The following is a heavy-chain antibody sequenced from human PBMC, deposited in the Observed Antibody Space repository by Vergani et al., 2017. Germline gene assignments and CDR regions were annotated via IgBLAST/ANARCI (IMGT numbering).Heavy chain of an antibody. CDR1: GFTFSSYA. V-gene: IGHV3-23*01. D-gene: IGHD2-2*01. CDR3: VGDHCLCAARRCYAGSLDY. Sequence: EVQLLESGGNLIQPGGSLRLSCGASGFTFSSYAMTWVRLAPGKGLQWVSAISGSGGNTFYTDSVRGQFTISRDNSKYTLYLQMSSLRLEDTGVYHCVGDHCLCAARRCYAGSLDYWGQGTLVTVSS. J-gene: IGHJ4*02. CDR2: ISGSGGNT.